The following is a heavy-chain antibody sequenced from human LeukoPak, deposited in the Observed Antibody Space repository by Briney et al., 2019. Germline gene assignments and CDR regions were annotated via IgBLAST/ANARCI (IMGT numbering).Heavy chain of an antibody. Sequence: GGSLRLSCAASAFTFSSYAMHWVRQAPGKGLEWVAVTSYDESTKHYADSVKGRFTISRDNYKNTLYLQMNSLRADDTAVYYCARDRKWLLTFGLWGQGTLVTVSS. CDR3: ARDRKWLLTFGL. V-gene: IGHV3-30-3*01. D-gene: IGHD6-19*01. CDR1: AFTFSSYA. CDR2: TSYDESTK. J-gene: IGHJ4*02.